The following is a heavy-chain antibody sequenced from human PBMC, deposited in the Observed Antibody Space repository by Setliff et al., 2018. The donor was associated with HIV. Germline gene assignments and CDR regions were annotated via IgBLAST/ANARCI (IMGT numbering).Heavy chain of an antibody. CDR2: IFYSGST. J-gene: IGHJ4*02. CDR3: ARDGGSSGWYFVLGYSDY. CDR1: GGSISSYY. D-gene: IGHD6-19*01. Sequence: SETLSLTCTVSGGSISSYYWSWIRQPPGEGLEWIGYIFYSGSTNYNPSLKSRVTVSVDTSKNQFSLKLGSVTAADTAVYYCARDGGSSGWYFVLGYSDYWGPGTLVTVSS. V-gene: IGHV4-59*12.